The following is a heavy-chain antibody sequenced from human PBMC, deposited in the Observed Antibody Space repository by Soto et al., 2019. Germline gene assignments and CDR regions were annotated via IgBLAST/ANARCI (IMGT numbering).Heavy chain of an antibody. Sequence: EVQLVESGGGWVQPGGSLRLSCAASAFTFSDHFMDWVRQAPGKGLEWVGRTRNKANSYTTEYAASVKGRFTISRDDSKNLLYLQMNSLKTEDTAMYYCTSGFPKFDSWGQGTLVTVSS. V-gene: IGHV3-72*01. J-gene: IGHJ4*02. CDR1: AFTFSDHF. CDR3: TSGFPKFDS. D-gene: IGHD3-10*01. CDR2: TRNKANSYTT.